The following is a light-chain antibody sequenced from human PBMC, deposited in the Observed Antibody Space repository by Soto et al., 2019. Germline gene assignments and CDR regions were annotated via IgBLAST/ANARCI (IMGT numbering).Light chain of an antibody. J-gene: IGKJ1*01. CDR1: QSISNH. CDR2: AAS. V-gene: IGKV1-5*01. CDR3: QQYNSYPWT. Sequence: DIQMTQSPSTLSASVGDRVIITCRASQSISNHLNWYQQKPGKAPKLLIFAASSLQSGVPSRFSGSGSGTEFTLTISSLQPDDFATYYCQQYNSYPWTFGQGTKVDIK.